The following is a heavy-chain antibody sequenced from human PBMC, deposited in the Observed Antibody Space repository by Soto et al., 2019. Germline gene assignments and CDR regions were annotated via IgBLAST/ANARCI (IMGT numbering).Heavy chain of an antibody. Sequence: SETLSLTCTVSGGSISSSSYYWGWIRQPPGKGLEWIGSIYYSGSTYYNPSLKSRVTISVDTSKNQFSLKLSSVTAADTAVYYCARHVSEAYCGGDCQPYYYYYYGMDVWGQGTTVTVSS. V-gene: IGHV4-39*01. CDR2: IYYSGST. J-gene: IGHJ6*02. CDR3: ARHVSEAYCGGDCQPYYYYYYGMDV. D-gene: IGHD2-21*02. CDR1: GGSISSSSYY.